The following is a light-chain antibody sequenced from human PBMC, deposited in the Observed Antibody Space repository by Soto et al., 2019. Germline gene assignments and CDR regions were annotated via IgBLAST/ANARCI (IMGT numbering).Light chain of an antibody. V-gene: IGKV1-6*01. Sequence: AIPMTQSPSSLSASVRDRVTITCRASQDIRNDLGWYQQKTGKTPKLLIFAASSLQSGVPSRLSGSGSGTDFTLTISSLQPEDFATYYCLQDFNYPWTFGQGTKVEIE. J-gene: IGKJ1*01. CDR2: AAS. CDR1: QDIRND. CDR3: LQDFNYPWT.